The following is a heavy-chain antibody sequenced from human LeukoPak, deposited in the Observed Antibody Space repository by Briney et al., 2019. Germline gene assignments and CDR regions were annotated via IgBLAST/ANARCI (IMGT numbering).Heavy chain of an antibody. V-gene: IGHV4-59*12. J-gene: IGHJ3*02. Sequence: SETLSLTCTVSGSSISNYYWSWIRQPPGKGLEWIGYIYYSGSTNYNPSLKSRVTISVDTSKNQFSLKLSSVTAADTAVYYCARGYAFDIWGQGTMVTVSS. CDR1: GSSISNYY. CDR2: IYYSGST. CDR3: ARGYAFDI.